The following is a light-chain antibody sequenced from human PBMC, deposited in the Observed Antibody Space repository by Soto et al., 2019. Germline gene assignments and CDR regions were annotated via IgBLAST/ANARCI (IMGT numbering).Light chain of an antibody. J-gene: IGLJ1*01. CDR1: KLGDNY. V-gene: IGLV3-1*01. CDR3: QAWDSSTAV. CDR2: QDS. Sequence: SYELTQPPSVSVSPGHTASITCSGDKLGDNYACWYQQKPGQSPVLVIYQDSKRPSGIPERFSGSNSGNTATLTISGTQAMDEADYYCQAWDSSTAVFGTGTKLTVL.